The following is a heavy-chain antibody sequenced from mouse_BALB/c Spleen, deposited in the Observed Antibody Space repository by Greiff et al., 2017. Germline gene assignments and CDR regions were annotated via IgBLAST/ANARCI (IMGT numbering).Heavy chain of an antibody. V-gene: IGHV1-4*01. J-gene: IGHJ4*01. CDR2: INPSSGYT. Sequence: QVQLKQSGAELARPGASVKMSCKASGYTFTSYTMHWVKQRPGQGLEWIGYINPSSGYTNYNQKFKDKATLTADKSSSTAYMQLSSLTSEDSAVYYCARKFITTVVGMDYWGQGTSVTVSS. CDR3: ARKFITTVVGMDY. CDR1: GYTFTSYT. D-gene: IGHD1-1*01.